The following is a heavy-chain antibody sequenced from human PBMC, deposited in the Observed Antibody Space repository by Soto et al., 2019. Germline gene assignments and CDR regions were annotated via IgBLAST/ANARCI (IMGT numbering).Heavy chain of an antibody. Sequence: QVQLVESGGGVVQPGRSLRLSCAASGFTFSSYGMHWVRQAPGKGLEWVAVIWYDGSNKYYADSVKGRFTISRDNSKNTLYLQMNSLRAEDTAVYYCARDSSMVRGVRVDWFDPWGQGTLVTVSS. CDR2: IWYDGSNK. D-gene: IGHD3-10*01. CDR3: ARDSSMVRGVRVDWFDP. CDR1: GFTFSSYG. J-gene: IGHJ5*02. V-gene: IGHV3-33*01.